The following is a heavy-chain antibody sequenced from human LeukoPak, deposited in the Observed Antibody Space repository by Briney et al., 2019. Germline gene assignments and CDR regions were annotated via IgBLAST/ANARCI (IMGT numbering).Heavy chain of an antibody. Sequence: GVPLTLSCAVSGFTCSDYNMLWLRRARGRAGVGLSYTRNSDSNMCYADSVKGRFTISRDNAKYSVYLQTNSLRAEDTAVYYCARRIAGDGSHAFDIWGQGTMVTVSS. CDR3: ARRIAGDGSHAFDI. J-gene: IGHJ3*02. CDR2: TRNSDSNM. V-gene: IGHV3-11*01. D-gene: IGHD6-19*01. CDR1: GFTCSDYN.